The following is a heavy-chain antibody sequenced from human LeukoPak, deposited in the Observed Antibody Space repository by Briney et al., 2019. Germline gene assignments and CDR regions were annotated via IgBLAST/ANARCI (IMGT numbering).Heavy chain of an antibody. Sequence: ASVKVSCKASGYTCTSYGISWVRQAPGQGLEWMGWISAYNGNTNYAQKLRGRVTMTTDTSTSTAYMELRSLRSDDTAVYYCARGLMVTARNVYYYMDVWGKGTTVTVSS. CDR2: ISAYNGNT. CDR1: GYTCTSYG. V-gene: IGHV1-18*01. CDR3: ARGLMVTARNVYYYMDV. D-gene: IGHD5-18*01. J-gene: IGHJ6*03.